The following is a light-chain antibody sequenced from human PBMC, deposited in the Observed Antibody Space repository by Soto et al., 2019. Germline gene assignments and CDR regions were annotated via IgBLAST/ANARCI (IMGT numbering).Light chain of an antibody. CDR2: KES. J-gene: IGKJ4*01. CDR3: QQYNDYPLT. V-gene: IGKV1-5*03. CDR1: QSISSW. Sequence: DIQMTQSPSTLSASVGDRVTITCRASQSISSWLAWYQQQPGKAPKLLMYKESNLESGVASRFSGSGSGTEFTLTISSLQPDDFATYHCQQYNDYPLTFGGGTKVEIK.